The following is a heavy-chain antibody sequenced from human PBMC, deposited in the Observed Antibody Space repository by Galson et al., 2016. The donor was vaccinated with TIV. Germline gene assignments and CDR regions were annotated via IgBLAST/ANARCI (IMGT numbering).Heavy chain of an antibody. Sequence: SLRLSCAVSGFTFNSYWMSWVRQAPGKGLEWVANIKQDGSDKYYVDSVKGRFTISRDNAKNSLYLEMNSLRAEDTAVYYCARADSSGPYYFDYWGQGNLVTVSS. V-gene: IGHV3-7*03. CDR2: IKQDGSDK. CDR3: ARADSSGPYYFDY. CDR1: GFTFNSYW. D-gene: IGHD6-19*01. J-gene: IGHJ4*02.